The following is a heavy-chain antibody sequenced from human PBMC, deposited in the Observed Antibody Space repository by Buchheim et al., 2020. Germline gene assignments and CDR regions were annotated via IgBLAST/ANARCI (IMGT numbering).Heavy chain of an antibody. V-gene: IGHV3-23*01. CDR1: GFTFSSYA. J-gene: IGHJ4*02. CDR2: ISGSGGST. D-gene: IGHD3-9*01. CDR3: AKDYFVGILTGYYYFDY. Sequence: EVQLLESGGGLVQPGGSLRLSCAASGFTFSSYAMSWVRQAPGKGLEWVSAISGSGGSTYYADSVKGRFTISGDNSKNPLYLQMNSLRAEDTAVYYCAKDYFVGILTGYYYFDYWGQGTL.